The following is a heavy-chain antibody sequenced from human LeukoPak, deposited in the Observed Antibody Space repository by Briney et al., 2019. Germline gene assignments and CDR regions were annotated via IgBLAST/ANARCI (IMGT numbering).Heavy chain of an antibody. D-gene: IGHD3-22*01. Sequence: SVKVSCKASGYTFPGYYIHWVRQAPGQGLEWMGGIIPIFGTANYAQKFQGRVTITTDESTSTAYMELSSLRSEDTAVYYCARLVWYYYDSSGYMTDVWGKGTTVTVSS. CDR1: GYTFPGYY. CDR2: IIPIFGTA. J-gene: IGHJ6*04. CDR3: ARLVWYYYDSSGYMTDV. V-gene: IGHV1-69*05.